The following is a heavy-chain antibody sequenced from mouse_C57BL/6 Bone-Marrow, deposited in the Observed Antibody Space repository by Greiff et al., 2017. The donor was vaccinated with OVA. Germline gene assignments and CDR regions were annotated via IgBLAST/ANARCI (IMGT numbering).Heavy chain of an antibody. CDR3: ARDPHYYGSRYLYYFDY. CDR2: RSYDGSN. J-gene: IGHJ2*01. CDR1: GYSITSGYY. Sequence: EVQLQESGPGLVKPSQSLSLTCSVTGYSITSGYYWNWIRQFPGNQLEWMGYRSYDGSNNYNPSLKNRISITRDTSKNQFFLKLNSVTTEYTATYYCARDPHYYGSRYLYYFDYWGKGTTLTVSS. D-gene: IGHD1-1*01. V-gene: IGHV3-6*01.